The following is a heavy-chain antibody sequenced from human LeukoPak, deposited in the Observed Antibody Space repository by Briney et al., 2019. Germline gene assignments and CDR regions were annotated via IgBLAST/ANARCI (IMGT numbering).Heavy chain of an antibody. CDR1: GPNFDDHG. J-gene: IGHJ4*02. CDR3: ARFSSSSDFDY. CDR2: IYPGDSDT. D-gene: IGHD6-6*01. Sequence: GGSLRLSCAASGPNFDDHGMAWVRQMPGKGLEWMGIIYPGDSDTRYSPSFQGQVTISADKSISTAYLQWSSLKASDTAMYYCARFSSSSDFDYWGQGTLVTVSS. V-gene: IGHV5-51*01.